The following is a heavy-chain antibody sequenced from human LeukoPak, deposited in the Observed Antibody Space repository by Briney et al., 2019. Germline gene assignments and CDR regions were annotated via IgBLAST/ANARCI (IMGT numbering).Heavy chain of an antibody. CDR2: INHSGST. Sequence: PSETLSLTCAVYGGSFSGYYWSWIRQPPGKGLEWIGEINHSGSTNYNPSLKSRVTISVDTSKNQFSLKLSSVTAADTAVYYCARCGPDIVVVPAAIPKGWFDPWGQGTLVTVSS. CDR1: GGSFSGYY. D-gene: IGHD2-2*02. J-gene: IGHJ5*02. V-gene: IGHV4-34*01. CDR3: ARCGPDIVVVPAAIPKGWFDP.